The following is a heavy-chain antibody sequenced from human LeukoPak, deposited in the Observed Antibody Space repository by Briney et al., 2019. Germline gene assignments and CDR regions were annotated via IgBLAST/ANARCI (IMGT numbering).Heavy chain of an antibody. Sequence: PSETLSLTCTVPGGSISSSSYYWGWIRQPPGKGLEWIGSIYYSGSTYYNPSLKSRVTISVDTSKNQFSLKLSSVTAADTAVYYCARVRPYYDSRRGFDYWGQGTLVTVSS. CDR1: GGSISSSSYY. CDR3: ARVRPYYDSRRGFDY. D-gene: IGHD3-22*01. V-gene: IGHV4-39*01. J-gene: IGHJ4*02. CDR2: IYYSGST.